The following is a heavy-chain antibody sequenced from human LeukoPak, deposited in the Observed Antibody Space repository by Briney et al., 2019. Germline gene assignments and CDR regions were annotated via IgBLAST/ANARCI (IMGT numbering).Heavy chain of an antibody. CDR3: ARGLLRSYDAFDI. D-gene: IGHD2-15*01. Sequence: GGSLRLSCAASGFTFSSYSMNWVRQAPGKGLEWVSSISSSSSYIYYADSVKGRFTISRDNAKNSLYLQMNSLRAEDTAVYYCARGLLRSYDAFDIWGQGTMVTVSS. V-gene: IGHV3-21*01. CDR2: ISSSSSYI. J-gene: IGHJ3*02. CDR1: GFTFSSYS.